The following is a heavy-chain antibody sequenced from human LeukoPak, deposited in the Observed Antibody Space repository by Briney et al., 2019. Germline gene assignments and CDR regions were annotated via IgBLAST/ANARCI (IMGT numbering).Heavy chain of an antibody. CDR1: GVPFSKVW. D-gene: IGHD4-23*01. V-gene: IGHV3-15*01. J-gene: IGHJ4*02. CDR3: TTGDYGGVFDY. CDR2: IKTSGETT. Sequence: GGSLRLSCAASGVPFSKVWMSWVRQAPGKGLEWVGRIKTSGETTDYAAPVKGRFTISRDDSKNTLYLQMNSLKTEDTAVYYCTTGDYGGVFDYWGQGTLATVSS.